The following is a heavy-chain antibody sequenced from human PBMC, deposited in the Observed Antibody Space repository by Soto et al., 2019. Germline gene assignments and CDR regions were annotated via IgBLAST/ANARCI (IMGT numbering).Heavy chain of an antibody. Sequence: GESLKISCKGSGYSFTSYWIGWVRQMPGKGLEWTGIIYPGDSDTRYSPSFQGQVTISADKSVSTAYLQWSSLKASDTAMYYCARQPRLLWFGELFKPFDYWGQGTLVTVSS. V-gene: IGHV5-51*01. D-gene: IGHD3-10*01. J-gene: IGHJ4*02. CDR1: GYSFTSYW. CDR3: ARQPRLLWFGELFKPFDY. CDR2: IYPGDSDT.